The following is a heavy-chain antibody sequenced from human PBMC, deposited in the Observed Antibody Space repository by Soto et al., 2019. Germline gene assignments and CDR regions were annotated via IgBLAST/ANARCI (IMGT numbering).Heavy chain of an antibody. J-gene: IGHJ4*02. CDR3: ARVSSSLGGVIGPLDY. CDR1: GGSISSYY. Sequence: PSETLSLTCTVSGGSISSYYWSWIRQPPGKGLEWIGYIYYSGSTNYNPSLKSRVTISVDTSKNQFSLKLSSVTAADTAVYYCARVSSSLGGVIGPLDYWGQGTLVTVSS. CDR2: IYYSGST. V-gene: IGHV4-59*01. D-gene: IGHD3-16*01.